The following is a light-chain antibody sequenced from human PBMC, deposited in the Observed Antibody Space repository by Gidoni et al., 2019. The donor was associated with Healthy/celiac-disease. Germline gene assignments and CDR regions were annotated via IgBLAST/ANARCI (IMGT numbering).Light chain of an antibody. CDR1: QSVSSTY. CDR3: QQGA. V-gene: IGKV3-20*01. J-gene: IGKJ1*01. CDR2: GAS. Sequence: EIVLTQSPGTLPLSPGERATLSCRASQSVSSTYLAWYQQKPGQAPRLLIYGASSRVTGVPDRFSGSGSGTDFTLTISRLEPEDFAVYYCQQGAFGQGTKVEMK.